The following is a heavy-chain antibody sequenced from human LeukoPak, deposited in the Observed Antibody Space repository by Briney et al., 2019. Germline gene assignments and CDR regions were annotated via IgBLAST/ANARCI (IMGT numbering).Heavy chain of an antibody. J-gene: IGHJ5*02. CDR1: GGSISSSNW. CDR2: IYHSGST. V-gene: IGHV4-4*02. D-gene: IGHD3-3*01. Sequence: SGTLSLTCAVSGGSISSSNWWSWVRQPPGKGLEWIGEIYHSGSTNYNPSLKSRVTISVDRSKNQFSLKLTSVTAADTAVYYCSRGRYYDFWSGYSFNWFDPWGQGTLITVSS. CDR3: SRGRYYDFWSGYSFNWFDP.